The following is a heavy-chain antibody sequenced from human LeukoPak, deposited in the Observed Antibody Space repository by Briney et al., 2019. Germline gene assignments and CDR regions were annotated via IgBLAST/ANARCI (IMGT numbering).Heavy chain of an antibody. CDR1: GFTFSNYG. J-gene: IGHJ3*02. V-gene: IGHV3-23*01. CDR3: AKDYCSGGSCYQDDAFDI. Sequence: GGTLRLSCAASGFTFSNYGMAWVRPVPGKGLEWVSAISASASSTYYTDSVKGRFTISRDNSKNTLYLQMSGLRAEDTAVYYCAKDYCSGGSCYQDDAFDIWGQGTMVTVSS. D-gene: IGHD2-15*01. CDR2: ISASASST.